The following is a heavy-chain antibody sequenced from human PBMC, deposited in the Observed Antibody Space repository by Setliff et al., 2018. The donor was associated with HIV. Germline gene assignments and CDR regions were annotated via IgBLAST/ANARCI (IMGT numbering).Heavy chain of an antibody. V-gene: IGHV4-34*01. D-gene: IGHD6-13*01. Sequence: PSETLSLTCAGYGGSFSGYYWSWIRQPPGKGLEWIGEINHSGSTNYNPSLKSRATISVDTSRNHFSLKLSSVTAADTAIYYCARAAIAAAGPGDYWGQGTLVTSPQ. CDR1: GGSFSGYY. CDR2: INHSGST. CDR3: ARAAIAAAGPGDY. J-gene: IGHJ4*02.